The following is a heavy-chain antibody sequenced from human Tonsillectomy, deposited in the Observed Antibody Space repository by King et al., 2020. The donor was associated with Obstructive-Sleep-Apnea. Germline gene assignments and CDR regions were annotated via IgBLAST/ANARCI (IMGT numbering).Heavy chain of an antibody. V-gene: IGHV3-43*01. J-gene: IGHJ5*02. D-gene: IGHD2-15*01. CDR1: GFTFDDFT. Sequence: VQLVESGGVVVQPGGSLRLYCAASGFTFDDFTMYWVRQAPGKGLEWVALISWDGGSTNYADSVEGRFIISRDNSKNSLYLQMNSLRTEDTALYYCAKGYCSGNSCPPASWGQGTLVTVSS. CDR2: ISWDGGST. CDR3: AKGYCSGNSCPPAS.